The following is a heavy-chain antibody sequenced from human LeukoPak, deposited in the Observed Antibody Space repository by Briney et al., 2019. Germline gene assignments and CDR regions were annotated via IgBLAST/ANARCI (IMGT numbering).Heavy chain of an antibody. J-gene: IGHJ5*02. V-gene: IGHV4-59*01. Sequence: PSETLSLTCTVSDGSISGNYWSWIRQPPGKGLDWIGYMYNRGDTNSNPSLKSRVTMSLDTSNNQFSLRLNSVTAADTAVYYCARRRVTFDPWGQGILVTVSS. CDR3: ARRRVTFDP. CDR2: MYNRGDT. D-gene: IGHD3-10*01. CDR1: DGSISGNY.